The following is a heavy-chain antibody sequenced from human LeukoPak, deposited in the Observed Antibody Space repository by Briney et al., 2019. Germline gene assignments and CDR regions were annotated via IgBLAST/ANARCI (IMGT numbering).Heavy chain of an antibody. V-gene: IGHV3-30-3*01. Sequence: GGSLRLSCAASGFTFGSYAMTWVRQAPGKGLEWVAVISYDGSNKYYADSVKGRFTISRDNSKNTLYLQMNSLRAEDTAVYYCARALNSRGYFDYWGQGTLVTVSS. D-gene: IGHD4-23*01. J-gene: IGHJ4*02. CDR3: ARALNSRGYFDY. CDR2: ISYDGSNK. CDR1: GFTFGSYA.